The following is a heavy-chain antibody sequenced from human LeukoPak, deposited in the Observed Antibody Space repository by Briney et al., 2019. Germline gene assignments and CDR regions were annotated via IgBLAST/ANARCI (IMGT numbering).Heavy chain of an antibody. CDR1: GFTFDDYG. D-gene: IGHD1-1*01. J-gene: IGHJ4*02. CDR2: IEQDSSGT. V-gene: IGHV3-23*01. CDR3: AKDEGRLINNWYRQY. Sequence: GGSLRLSCAASGFTFDDYGMSWVRQTPGGGLEWVSTIEQDSSGTYSADSVKGRFAIFRDNSKNTLYLQLSSLTAEDTAVYYCAKDEGRLINNWYRQYWGQGTPVTVSS.